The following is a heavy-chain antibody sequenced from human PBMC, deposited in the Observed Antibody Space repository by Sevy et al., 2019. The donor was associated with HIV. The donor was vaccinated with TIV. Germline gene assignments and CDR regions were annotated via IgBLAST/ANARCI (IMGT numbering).Heavy chain of an antibody. CDR3: VREGRGGYSYSLDY. CDR2: MKQDGSEE. Sequence: GGSLRLSCAASGFSFSIYWMSWVRQAPGKGLEWVATMKQDGSEEDYVDSVKGRFTISRDNAKNSLFLQMNSLSAEDTAVYSCVREGRGGYSYSLDYWGHGTLVTVSS. V-gene: IGHV3-7*01. J-gene: IGHJ4*01. D-gene: IGHD5-18*01. CDR1: GFSFSIYW.